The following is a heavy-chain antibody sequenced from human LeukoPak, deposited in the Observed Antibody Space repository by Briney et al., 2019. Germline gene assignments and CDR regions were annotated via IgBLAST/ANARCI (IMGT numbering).Heavy chain of an antibody. CDR1: GGTFSSYA. CDR2: VNPNSGDT. CDR3: ARASGSYWWFDS. Sequence: ASVKVSCKASGGTFSSYAISWVRQAPGQGLEWMGCVNPNSGDTNYAQKFQGSVTMTRDTSISTVYMELSRLRSDDAAVYYCARASGSYWWFDSWGQGTLVTVSS. D-gene: IGHD1-26*01. V-gene: IGHV1-2*02. J-gene: IGHJ5*01.